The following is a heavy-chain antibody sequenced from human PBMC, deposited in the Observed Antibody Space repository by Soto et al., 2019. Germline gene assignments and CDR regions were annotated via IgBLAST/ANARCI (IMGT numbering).Heavy chain of an antibody. CDR3: ARALPVAKGGFDP. J-gene: IGHJ5*02. CDR2: IYTAGGT. D-gene: IGHD2-2*01. CDR1: GFTVSNTY. Sequence: GGSLRLSCAASGFTVSNTYMTWVRQPPGKGLECVSVIYTAGGTNYADSVKGRFIISRDNSKNTLYLQMDSLRAEDTAVYYCARALPVAKGGFDPWGQGTLVTVSS. V-gene: IGHV3-53*01.